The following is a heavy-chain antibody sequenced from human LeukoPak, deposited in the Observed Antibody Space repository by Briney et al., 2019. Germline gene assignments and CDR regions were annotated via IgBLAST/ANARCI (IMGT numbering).Heavy chain of an antibody. Sequence: GGSLRLSCAASGFTFSSYDMSWVRQAPGKGLEWVSAISGSGGSTYYADSVKGRFTISRDNSKNTLYLQMNSLRAEDTAVYYCAKVTGYCSGGSCYYYYYYMDVWGKGTTVTVSS. CDR2: ISGSGGST. CDR1: GFTFSSYD. CDR3: AKVTGYCSGGSCYYYYYYMDV. J-gene: IGHJ6*03. V-gene: IGHV3-23*01. D-gene: IGHD2-15*01.